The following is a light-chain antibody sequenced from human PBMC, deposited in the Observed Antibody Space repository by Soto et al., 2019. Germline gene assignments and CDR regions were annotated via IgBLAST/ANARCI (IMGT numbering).Light chain of an antibody. Sequence: AIRMTQSPSSFSASTGARVTITCRASQGISSYLAWYQQKPGNAPKLLIYAASTLQSGVPSRFSGSGSGTDFTLTISCLQSEDFATYYCQQYYSYPLVTFGQGTRLEIK. V-gene: IGKV1-8*01. J-gene: IGKJ5*01. CDR3: QQYYSYPLVT. CDR2: AAS. CDR1: QGISSY.